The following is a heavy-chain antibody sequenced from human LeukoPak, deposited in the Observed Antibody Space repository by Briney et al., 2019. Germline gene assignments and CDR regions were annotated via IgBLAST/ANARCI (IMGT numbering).Heavy chain of an antibody. D-gene: IGHD3-10*01. CDR1: GFTFSNYA. CDR2: ISYDGSNK. Sequence: PGGSLRLSCAASGFTFSNYAMHWVRQAPGKGLEWVAVISYDGSNKYYADSVKGRFTISRDNSKNTLYLQMNSLRAEDTAVYYCAKDYSKTSYYGSGTYYRPNWFDPWGQGTLVTVSS. J-gene: IGHJ5*02. V-gene: IGHV3-30*04. CDR3: AKDYSKTSYYGSGTYYRPNWFDP.